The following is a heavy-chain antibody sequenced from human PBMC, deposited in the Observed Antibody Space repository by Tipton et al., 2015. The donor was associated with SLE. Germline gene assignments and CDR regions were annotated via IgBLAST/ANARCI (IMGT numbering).Heavy chain of an antibody. J-gene: IGHJ4*02. D-gene: IGHD3-22*01. CDR3: ARASAGDSSGYYYSYYFDY. V-gene: IGHV4-34*01. CDR1: GGSFSDYY. Sequence: TLSLTCAVYGGSFSDYYWSWIRQPPGKGLEWIGEINHSGSTNYNPSLKSRVTISVDTSKNQFSLKLSSVTAADTAVYYCARASAGDSSGYYYSYYFDYWGQGTLVTVSS. CDR2: INHSGST.